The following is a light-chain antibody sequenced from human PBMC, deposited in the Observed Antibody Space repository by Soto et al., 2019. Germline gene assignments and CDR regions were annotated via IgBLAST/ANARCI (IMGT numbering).Light chain of an antibody. CDR1: QSVSSS. CDR2: DAS. J-gene: IGKJ1*01. CDR3: QQRTKWRT. V-gene: IGKV3-11*01. Sequence: EIVLTQSPATLSLSPGERATLSCRASQSVSSSLAWHQQKPGQAPRLLIYDASNRATGIPARFSGSGSGTDFTLTISSLEPEDFAVYYCQQRTKWRTFGQGTKVDIK.